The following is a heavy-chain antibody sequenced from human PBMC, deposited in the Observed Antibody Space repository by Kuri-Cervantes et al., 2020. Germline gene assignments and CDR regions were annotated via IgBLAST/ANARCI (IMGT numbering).Heavy chain of an antibody. Sequence: GESLKISCAASGFTFSSYGMHWVRQAPGKGLEWVAVIWYDGSNKYYADSVKGRFTTSRDNSKNTLYLQMNSLRAEDTAVYYCARDLGATMRVMGYWGQGTLVTVSS. D-gene: IGHD1-26*01. CDR1: GFTFSSYG. CDR3: ARDLGATMRVMGY. CDR2: IWYDGSNK. V-gene: IGHV3-33*01. J-gene: IGHJ4*02.